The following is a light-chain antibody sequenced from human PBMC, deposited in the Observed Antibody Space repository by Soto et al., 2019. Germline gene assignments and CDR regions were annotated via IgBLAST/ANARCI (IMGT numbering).Light chain of an antibody. CDR2: DAS. Sequence: IQMTQSPSTLSASIGDRVTITCRASQSINNRLAWYQQMPGKAPNLLIYDASSLESGVPSRFHGSGSETEFTLTISGLQPDDFATYYCQQFIDGWTFGQGTKVDIK. J-gene: IGKJ1*01. CDR1: QSINNR. V-gene: IGKV1-5*01. CDR3: QQFIDGWT.